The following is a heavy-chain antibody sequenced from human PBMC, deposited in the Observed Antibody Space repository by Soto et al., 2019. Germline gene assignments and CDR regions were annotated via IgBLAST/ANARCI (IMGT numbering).Heavy chain of an antibody. CDR3: ARHAERIAQIGWFDP. Sequence: GGSLRLCCAASGFTFSSYSMNWVRQAPGKGLEWVSYISSSSSTIYYADSVKGRFTISRDNAKNSLYLQMNSLRAEDTAVYYCARHAERIAQIGWFDPWGQGTLVTVS. D-gene: IGHD6-13*01. CDR1: GFTFSSYS. J-gene: IGHJ5*02. CDR2: ISSSSSTI. V-gene: IGHV3-48*01.